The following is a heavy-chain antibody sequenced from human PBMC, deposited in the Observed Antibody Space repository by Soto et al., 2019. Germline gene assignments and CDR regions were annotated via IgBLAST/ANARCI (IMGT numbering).Heavy chain of an antibody. Sequence: SVKVSCTASGGTFSSYAISWVRPAIGKGLEWMGGIIPIFGTANYAQKFQGRVTITADESTSTAYMELSSLRSEDTAVYYCARGHYEFWSGYYTEFKTWGQATLVTVSA. CDR1: GGTFSSYA. CDR2: IIPIFGTA. D-gene: IGHD3-3*01. J-gene: IGHJ5*02. CDR3: ARGHYEFWSGYYTEFKT. V-gene: IGHV1-69*13.